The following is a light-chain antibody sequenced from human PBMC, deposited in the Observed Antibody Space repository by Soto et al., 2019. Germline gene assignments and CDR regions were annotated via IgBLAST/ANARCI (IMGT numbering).Light chain of an antibody. CDR3: QQRSNWPPWM. CDR1: QSVSSN. CDR2: DAS. V-gene: IGKV3-11*01. J-gene: IGKJ1*01. Sequence: EIVLTPSPATLSVSPGERASLSCRASQSVSSNLAWYQQKPGQAPRLLIYDASNRATGIPARFSGSGSGTDFTLTISSLEPEDFAVYYCQQRSNWPPWMFGQGTKVDIK.